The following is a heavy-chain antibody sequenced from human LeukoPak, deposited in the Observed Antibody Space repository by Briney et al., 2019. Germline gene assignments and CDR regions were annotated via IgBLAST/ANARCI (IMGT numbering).Heavy chain of an antibody. J-gene: IGHJ4*02. V-gene: IGHV4-59*01. Sequence: SETLSLTCTVSGGSISSYYWSWIRQPPGKGLEWIGYIYYSGSTNYNPSLKSRVTISVDTSKNQFSLKLSSVTAADTAVYYCAGGYMAMSSYYFDYWGQGTLVTVSS. CDR1: GGSISSYY. D-gene: IGHD5-18*01. CDR3: AGGYMAMSSYYFDY. CDR2: IYYSGST.